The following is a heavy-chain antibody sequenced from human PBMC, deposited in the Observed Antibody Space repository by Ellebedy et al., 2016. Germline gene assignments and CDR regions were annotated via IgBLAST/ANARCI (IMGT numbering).Heavy chain of an antibody. CDR3: ARDKYQLLYEFDY. D-gene: IGHD2-2*02. V-gene: IGHV7-4-1*02. CDR1: GYTFTNYT. CDR2: INTNTGNP. J-gene: IGHJ4*02. Sequence: ASVKVSCKASGYTFTNYTMNWVRQAPGQGLEWMGWINTNTGNPTYAQGFTGRFVISLDTSVSTAYLQISSLKAEDTAVYYCARDKYQLLYEFDYWGQGTLVSVSS.